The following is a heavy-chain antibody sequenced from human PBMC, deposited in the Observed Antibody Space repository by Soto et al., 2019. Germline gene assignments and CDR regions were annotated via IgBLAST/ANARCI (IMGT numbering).Heavy chain of an antibody. CDR1: GGTFSSYA. J-gene: IGHJ6*02. CDR2: IIPIFGTA. Sequence: SVKVSCKASGGTFSSYAISWVRQAPGQGLEWMGGIIPIFGTANYAQKFQGRVTITADESTSTAYMELSSLRSEDTAVYYCATSPNPETDNSYIYGMDVWGQGTTVAVSS. V-gene: IGHV1-69*13. CDR3: ATSPNPETDNSYIYGMDV.